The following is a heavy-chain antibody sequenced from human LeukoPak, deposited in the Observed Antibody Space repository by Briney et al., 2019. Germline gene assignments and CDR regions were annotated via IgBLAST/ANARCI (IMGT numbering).Heavy chain of an antibody. CDR1: GFTFSSYS. CDR2: ISSSSSYI. D-gene: IGHD3-22*01. Sequence: GGSLRLSCAASGFTFSSYSMNWVRQAPGKGLEWVSSISSSSSYIYYADSVKGRVTISRDNAKNSLYLQMNSLRAEDTAVYDCARGWYYYDSTPGYWGQGTLVTVSS. J-gene: IGHJ4*02. CDR3: ARGWYYYDSTPGY. V-gene: IGHV3-21*01.